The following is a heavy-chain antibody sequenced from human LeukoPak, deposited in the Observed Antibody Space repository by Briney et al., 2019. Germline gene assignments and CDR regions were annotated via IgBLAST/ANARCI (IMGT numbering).Heavy chain of an antibody. D-gene: IGHD3-10*01. CDR1: GDSISSSSYY. V-gene: IGHV4-39*01. CDR2: IYHSEST. Sequence: SETLSLTCSVSGDSISSSSYYWGWIRQPPGKGLEWIGSIYHSESTYYNPSLKSRVTMSVDTSKNQFSLKLSSVTAADTAVYYCARRGSYYRVDYWGQGTLVTVSS. J-gene: IGHJ4*02. CDR3: ARRGSYYRVDY.